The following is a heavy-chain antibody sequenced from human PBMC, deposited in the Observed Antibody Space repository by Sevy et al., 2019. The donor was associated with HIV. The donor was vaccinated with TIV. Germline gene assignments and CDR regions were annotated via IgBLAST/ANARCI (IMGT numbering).Heavy chain of an antibody. V-gene: IGHV4-4*07. CDR2: IYTSGYT. J-gene: IGHJ3*02. CDR3: ARTVDPAIRGAFDI. Sequence: SETLSLTCTVSGGSISTYYWSWVRQPAGKGLEWIGRIYTSGYTNYNPSLNSRVTMSIDTSKNQFSLKLSSVTAADTALYYCARTVDPAIRGAFDIWGQRTMVTVSS. CDR1: GGSISTYY. D-gene: IGHD2-21*02.